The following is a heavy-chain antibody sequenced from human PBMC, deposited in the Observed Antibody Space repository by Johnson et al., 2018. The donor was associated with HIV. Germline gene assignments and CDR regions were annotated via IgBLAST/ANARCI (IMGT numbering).Heavy chain of an antibody. CDR3: ARDAKVGYGDAFDI. Sequence: VHLVESGGGVVQPGRSLRLFCAASGFTFSRYWMHWVRQAPGKGLVWVSRINSDGSSTNYADSVKGRFTISRDNAKNTLYLQMNSLRAEDTAVFYCARDAKVGYGDAFDIWGHGTMVTVSS. J-gene: IGHJ3*02. CDR1: GFTFSRYW. CDR2: INSDGSST. D-gene: IGHD5-12*01. V-gene: IGHV3-74*01.